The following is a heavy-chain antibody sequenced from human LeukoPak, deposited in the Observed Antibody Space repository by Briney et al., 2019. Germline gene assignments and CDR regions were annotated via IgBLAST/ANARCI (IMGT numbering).Heavy chain of an antibody. J-gene: IGHJ3*02. Sequence: SETLSLTCTVSGGSVSSGTYYWSWIRQPPGKGLEWIGYIYYSGSTNYNPSLKSRVTVSVDTSKNQCFLKLSSVTTADTAVYYCTRSTNLEAFDIWGQGTMVTVSS. D-gene: IGHD2-8*01. CDR3: TRSTNLEAFDI. CDR2: IYYSGST. V-gene: IGHV4-61*01. CDR1: GGSVSSGTYY.